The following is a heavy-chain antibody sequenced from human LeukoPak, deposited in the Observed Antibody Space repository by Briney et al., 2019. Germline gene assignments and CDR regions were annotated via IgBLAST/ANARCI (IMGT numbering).Heavy chain of an antibody. V-gene: IGHV4-4*07. Sequence: SETLSLTCTVSGGSISSYYWSWIRQPAGKGLEWIGRIYTSGSTNYNPSLKSRVTISVDTSKNQFSLKLSSVTAADTAVYYCARVDILTGYYNQRTLGYFDYWGQGTLVTVSS. D-gene: IGHD3-9*01. CDR2: IYTSGST. CDR3: ARVDILTGYYNQRTLGYFDY. J-gene: IGHJ4*02. CDR1: GGSISSYY.